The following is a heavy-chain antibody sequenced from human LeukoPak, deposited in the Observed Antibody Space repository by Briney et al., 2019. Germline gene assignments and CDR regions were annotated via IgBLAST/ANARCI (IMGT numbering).Heavy chain of an antibody. Sequence: GGSLRLSCAASGFSFANYGMHWVRQAPGKGLEWVSYISSSSSTIYYADSVKGRFTISRDNAKNSLYLQMNSLRAEDTAVYYCARAPVGYADYWGQGTLVTVSS. V-gene: IGHV3-48*01. CDR2: ISSSSSTI. CDR3: ARAPVGYADY. D-gene: IGHD2-15*01. J-gene: IGHJ4*02. CDR1: GFSFANYG.